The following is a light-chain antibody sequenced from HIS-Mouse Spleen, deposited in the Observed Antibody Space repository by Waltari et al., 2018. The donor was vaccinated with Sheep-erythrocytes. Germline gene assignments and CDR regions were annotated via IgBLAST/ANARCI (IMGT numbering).Light chain of an antibody. CDR1: SRDVGVYHY. CDR3: SSYAGSNNWV. V-gene: IGLV2-8*01. Sequence: QSALTQPPSASGSPGQSVTISCTGTSRDVGVYHYVSWYQQHPGKAPKLMIYEVSKRPSGVPDRFSGSKSGNTASLTVSGLQAEDEADYYCSSYAGSNNWVFGGGTKLTVL. J-gene: IGLJ3*02. CDR2: EVS.